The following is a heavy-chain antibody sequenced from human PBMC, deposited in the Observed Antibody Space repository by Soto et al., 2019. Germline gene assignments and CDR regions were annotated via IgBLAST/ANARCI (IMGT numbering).Heavy chain of an antibody. CDR1: GFTFSAYW. Sequence: EVHLVESGGGLVQPGGSLRLSCAASGFTFSAYWMSWVRQAPGKGLEWVANIKQDGSEKYYVDSVKGRFTISRDNPKNSVDLQMNSLRAEDTAVYYCARDLYSSSSVFDYWGQGTLIAVSS. CDR3: ARDLYSSSSVFDY. J-gene: IGHJ4*02. D-gene: IGHD6-6*01. V-gene: IGHV3-7*03. CDR2: IKQDGSEK.